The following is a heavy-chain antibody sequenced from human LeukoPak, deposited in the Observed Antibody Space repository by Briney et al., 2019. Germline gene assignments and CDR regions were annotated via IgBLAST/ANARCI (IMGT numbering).Heavy chain of an antibody. J-gene: IGHJ5*02. D-gene: IGHD2-15*01. Sequence: GESLKISCKGFGYSFTSYWIGWVRQMPGKGLEWMGIIYPVDSDTRSSPSFQGQVTISADKSISTAYLQWSSLKASDTAMYYCARGNQPRQKYCSGGSCYSLSNWFDPWGQGTLVTVSS. CDR2: IYPVDSDT. CDR1: GYSFTSYW. CDR3: ARGNQPRQKYCSGGSCYSLSNWFDP. V-gene: IGHV5-51*01.